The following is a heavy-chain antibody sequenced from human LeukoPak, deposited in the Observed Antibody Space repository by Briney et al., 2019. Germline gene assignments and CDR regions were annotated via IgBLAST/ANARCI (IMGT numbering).Heavy chain of an antibody. CDR1: GGSFSGYY. CDR3: ARLNSSGWYRY. Sequence: SETLSLTCAVYGGSFSGYYWSWIRQPPGKGLEWIGSIYYSGSTYYNPSLKSRVTISVDTSKNQFSLKLSSVTAADTAVYYCARLNSSGWYRYWGQGTLVTVSS. V-gene: IGHV4-34*01. CDR2: IYYSGST. J-gene: IGHJ4*02. D-gene: IGHD6-19*01.